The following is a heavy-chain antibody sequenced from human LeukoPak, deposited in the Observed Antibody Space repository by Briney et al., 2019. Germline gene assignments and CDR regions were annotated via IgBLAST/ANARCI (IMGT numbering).Heavy chain of an antibody. CDR3: AVGGGDSFDL. CDR2: IHTNTGNP. CDR1: GYTFTSYV. Sequence: ASVKVSCKASGYTFTSYVIHWVRQAPGQGPEWMGWIHTNTGNPTYAQGFTGRFVFSLNTSVSTAYLQISSLKAEDTAVYYCAVGGGDSFDLWGQGTMVTVSS. V-gene: IGHV7-4-1*02. J-gene: IGHJ3*01. D-gene: IGHD3-10*01.